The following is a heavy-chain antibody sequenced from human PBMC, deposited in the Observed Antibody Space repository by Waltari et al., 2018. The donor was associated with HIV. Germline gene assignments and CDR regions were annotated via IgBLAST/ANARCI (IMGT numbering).Heavy chain of an antibody. CDR3: AKTRGYTYAYPRPNYGMDV. V-gene: IGHV3-23*01. D-gene: IGHD5-18*01. CDR1: GFTFSSYA. Sequence: CAASGFTFSSYAMNWVRQAPGKGLEWVSSISGSGGSTYSADSVKGRFTISRDNSKNTLYLQMNSLRAEDTAVYYCAKTRGYTYAYPRPNYGMDVWGQGTTVTVSS. J-gene: IGHJ6*02. CDR2: ISGSGGST.